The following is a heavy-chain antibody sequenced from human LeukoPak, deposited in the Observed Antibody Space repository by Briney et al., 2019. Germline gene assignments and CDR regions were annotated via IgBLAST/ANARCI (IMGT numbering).Heavy chain of an antibody. V-gene: IGHV3-53*01. D-gene: IGHD3-3*01. CDR3: AKEGEEGSYDFSLFDP. J-gene: IGHJ5*02. CDR1: GFTVSSNY. CDR2: IYSGGST. Sequence: GGSLRLSCAASGFTVSSNYMSWVRQAPGKGLEWVSVIYSGGSTYYADSVKGRFTISRDNSKNTLYLQMNSLRAEDTAVYYCAKEGEEGSYDFSLFDPWGQGTLVTVSS.